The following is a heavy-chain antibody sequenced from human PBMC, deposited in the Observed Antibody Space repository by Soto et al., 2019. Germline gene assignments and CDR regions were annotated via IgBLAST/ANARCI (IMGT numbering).Heavy chain of an antibody. V-gene: IGHV2-5*01. CDR1: GFSLSTSGLG. CDR2: IYWNDDK. D-gene: IGHD6-13*01. CDR3: AHRRAAAAGRLDNWFDP. J-gene: IGHJ5*02. Sequence: VSVPTLVNPTQTLTLTCTFSGFSLSTSGLGVGWIRQPPGKALEWLALIYWNDDKRYRPSLKSRLTITKDPSKHQVLLTMTNMDPVDRATYYCAHRRAAAAGRLDNWFDPWGQGTLVTVSS.